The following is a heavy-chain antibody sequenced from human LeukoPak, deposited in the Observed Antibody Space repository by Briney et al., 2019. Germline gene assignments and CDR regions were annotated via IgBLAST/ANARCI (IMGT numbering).Heavy chain of an antibody. J-gene: IGHJ6*03. V-gene: IGHV1-2*02. D-gene: IGHD3-16*01. Sequence: ASVKVSCKAAGYTFGNYGIKWVRQAPGQGLEWVGWINPKSGGTNYAQKFQGRVTMTRDTSISTAYMELSRLRSDDTAVYYCARVSVGGYYMDVWGEGTTVTISS. CDR1: GYTFGNYG. CDR3: ARVSVGGYYMDV. CDR2: INPKSGGT.